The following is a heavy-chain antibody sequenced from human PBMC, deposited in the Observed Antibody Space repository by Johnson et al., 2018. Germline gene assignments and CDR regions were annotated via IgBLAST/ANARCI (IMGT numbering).Heavy chain of an antibody. Sequence: EVQLLETGGGLVQPGRSLRLSCVASGFTFGDYVMHWVRQVPGKGLEWVSGIRWDSCNIGDGDSVKGRFTISRDNAKNSLYLQMNRVRAEDPALYYCAKDEGGSNAGYFQHWGQGTLVIVSS. J-gene: IGHJ1*01. CDR2: IRWDSCNI. CDR1: GFTFGDYV. CDR3: AKDEGGSNAGYFQH. D-gene: IGHD2-8*01. V-gene: IGHV3-9*01.